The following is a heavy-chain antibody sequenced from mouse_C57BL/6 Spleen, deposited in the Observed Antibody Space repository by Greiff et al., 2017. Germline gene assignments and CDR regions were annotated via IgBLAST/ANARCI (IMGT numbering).Heavy chain of an antibody. CDR2: ISDGGSYT. V-gene: IGHV5-4*03. CDR3: ARGSSPDY. J-gene: IGHJ2*01. D-gene: IGHD1-1*01. CDR1: GFTFSSYA. Sequence: EVKVVESGGGLVKPGGSLKLSCAASGFTFSSYAMSWVRQTPEKRLEWVATISDGGSYTYYPDNVKGRFTISRDNAKNNLYLQMSHLKSEDTAMYYCARGSSPDYWGQGTTLTVSS.